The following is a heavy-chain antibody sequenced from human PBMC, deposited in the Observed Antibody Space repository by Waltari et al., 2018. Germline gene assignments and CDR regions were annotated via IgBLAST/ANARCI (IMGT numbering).Heavy chain of an antibody. V-gene: IGHV4-38-2*01. D-gene: IGHD4-17*01. CDR1: GYSISSGFY. Sequence: QVQLQESGPGLVKPSETLSLTCAVSGYSISSGFYWGWIRQPPGKGLEYVGYIRGSSGTTNYNPSLKSRVTISKDTSKNQFSLRLSSVTAADTAVYYCTRVPYGSPFDYWGQGVLVTVSS. CDR2: IRGSSGTT. CDR3: TRVPYGSPFDY. J-gene: IGHJ4*02.